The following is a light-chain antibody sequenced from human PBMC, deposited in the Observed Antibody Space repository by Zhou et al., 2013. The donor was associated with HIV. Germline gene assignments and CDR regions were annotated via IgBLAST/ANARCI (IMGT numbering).Light chain of an antibody. V-gene: IGKV1-8*01. CDR3: QQTYSTPIT. CDR2: AAS. J-gene: IGKJ5*01. Sequence: AIRMTQSPSSFSASTGDRVTITCRASQGISSYLAWYQQKPGKAPKLLIYAASTLQSGVQSRFSGSGSGTDFTLTISCLQSEDFATYYCQQTYSTPITFGQGTRLEIK. CDR1: QGISSY.